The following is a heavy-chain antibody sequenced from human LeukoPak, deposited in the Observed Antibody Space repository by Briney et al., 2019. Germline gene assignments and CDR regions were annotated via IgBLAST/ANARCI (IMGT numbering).Heavy chain of an antibody. CDR2: IYYSGST. V-gene: IGHV4-59*08. D-gene: IGHD3-10*01. CDR1: GGSISSYY. CDR3: ARTITMVRGVSMDV. Sequence: SETLSLTCTVSGGSISSYYWSWIRQPPGKGLEWIGYIYYSGSTNYNPSLKSRVTISVDTSKNQFSLKLSSVTAADTAVYYCARTITMVRGVSMDVWGQGTTVTVSS. J-gene: IGHJ6*02.